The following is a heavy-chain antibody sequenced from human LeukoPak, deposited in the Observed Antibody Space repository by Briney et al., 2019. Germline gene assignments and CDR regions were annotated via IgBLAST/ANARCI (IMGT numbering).Heavy chain of an antibody. CDR3: ARDLTPSRYSSSWNRFDY. D-gene: IGHD6-13*01. J-gene: IGHJ4*02. V-gene: IGHV3-30*03. CDR2: ISYDGSNK. CDR1: GFTFSSYG. Sequence: GRSLRLSCAASGFTFSSYGMHWVRQAPGKGLEWVALISYDGSNKYYADSVKGRFTISRDNSKNTLYLQMNSLRAEDTAVYYCARDLTPSRYSSSWNRFDYWGQGTLVTVSS.